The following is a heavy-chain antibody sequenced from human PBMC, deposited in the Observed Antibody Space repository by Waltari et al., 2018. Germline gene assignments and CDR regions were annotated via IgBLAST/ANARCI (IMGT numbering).Heavy chain of an antibody. CDR3: ARTYGPTDGMDV. J-gene: IGHJ6*02. D-gene: IGHD2-8*01. V-gene: IGHV3-13*01. CDR2: IGTAGDT. Sequence: EVQLVASGGGLVQPGGSLSLSCAASGFTFSPSDLHWVRQAAGKGLEWVSAIGTAGDTYYPGSVKGRFTISRENAKNSLYLQMNSLRAGDTAVYYCARTYGPTDGMDVWGQGTTVTVSS. CDR1: GFTFSPSD.